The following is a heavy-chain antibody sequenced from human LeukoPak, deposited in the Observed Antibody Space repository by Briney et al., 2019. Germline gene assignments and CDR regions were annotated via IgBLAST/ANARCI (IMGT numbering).Heavy chain of an antibody. CDR3: ARDRAYGQFLWGNDY. D-gene: IGHD2-21*01. CDR2: IRNDGSDK. Sequence: GGSLRLSCVASRFIFNTYGMHWVRQAPGKGLEWVAVIRNDGSDKYYAVSVKGRFTISRENSKNTLYLQMNSLRVEDTALYYCARDRAYGQFLWGNDYWGQGTLVTVSS. J-gene: IGHJ4*02. CDR1: RFIFNTYG. V-gene: IGHV3-30*02.